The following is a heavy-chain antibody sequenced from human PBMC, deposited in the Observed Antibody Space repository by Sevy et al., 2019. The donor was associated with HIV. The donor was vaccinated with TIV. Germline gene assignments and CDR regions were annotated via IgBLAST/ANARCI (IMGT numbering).Heavy chain of an antibody. CDR2: IKSKTDGGTT. Sequence: GGSLRLSCAAFGFTFTNAWMSWVRQAPGKGLEWVGRIKSKTDGGTTDYAAHGKGRLTISRDDSKNTLYLHMNSLKTEDTAVYYCTLEGLYCSGGSCYSEGFDSWGQGTLVTVSS. V-gene: IGHV3-15*01. D-gene: IGHD2-15*01. CDR3: TLEGLYCSGGSCYSEGFDS. CDR1: GFTFTNAW. J-gene: IGHJ4*02.